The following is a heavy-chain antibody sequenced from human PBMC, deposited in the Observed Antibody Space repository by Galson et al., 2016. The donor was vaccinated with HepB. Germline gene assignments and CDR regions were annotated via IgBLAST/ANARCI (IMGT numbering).Heavy chain of an antibody. CDR2: FSSDTTTR. D-gene: IGHD3-22*01. CDR1: GFTFSLFS. J-gene: IGHJ1*01. V-gene: IGHV3-48*02. CDR3: AKTRDYYDTNGYFGGNFRH. Sequence: SLRLSCAASGFTFSLFSMAWVRQAPGKGLEWISSFSSDTTTRYYADSVKGRFTISRDNAKNSLYLQMNSLRDEDTAVYYCAKTRDYYDTNGYFGGNFRHWGQGTLVTVSS.